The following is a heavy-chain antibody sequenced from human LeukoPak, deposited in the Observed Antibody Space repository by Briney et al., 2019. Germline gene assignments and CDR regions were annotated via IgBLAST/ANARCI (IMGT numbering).Heavy chain of an antibody. V-gene: IGHV4-59*01. J-gene: IGHJ3*02. CDR3: ASLKNYYDSSGYLVTDAFDI. CDR1: GGSISTLF. Sequence: PSETLSLTCSVSGGSISTLFWSWIRQSPGNGLEYIGYIYNSGTTNYNPSLKSRVTISVDTSKNQLSLKLTSATAADTAVYYCASLKNYYDSSGYLVTDAFDIWGQGTMVTVSS. D-gene: IGHD3-22*01. CDR2: IYNSGTT.